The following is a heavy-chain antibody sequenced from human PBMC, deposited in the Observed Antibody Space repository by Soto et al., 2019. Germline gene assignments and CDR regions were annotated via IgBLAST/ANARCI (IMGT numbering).Heavy chain of an antibody. CDR2: ISGSGDRT. Sequence: EVQLLQSGGGLVQPGGSLRLSCAASAFSPYALSWVRQAPGKGLEWVSAISGSGDRTYYADSVRGRFTISRDNSKNTIYLQMNSLRAEDTAVYYCAKDLWYNSWFAFDYSGQGTLVTVSS. CDR1: AFSPYA. D-gene: IGHD1-20*01. V-gene: IGHV3-23*01. J-gene: IGHJ4*02. CDR3: AKDLWYNSWFAFDY.